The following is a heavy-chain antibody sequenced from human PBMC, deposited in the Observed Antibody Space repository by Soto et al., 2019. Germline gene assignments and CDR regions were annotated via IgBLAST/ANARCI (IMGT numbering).Heavy chain of an antibody. CDR2: IYYSGNT. J-gene: IGHJ5*02. D-gene: IGHD3-10*01. Sequence: QVQLQESGPGLVKPSQTLSLTCTVSGGSISSDGYYWNWIRQHPGKGLEWIGYIYYSGNTYYNPSLKSRVTISVDTSKNQFSLMLSSVTAADTAVYYCAREPPRGGFGRRWFDPWGQGTLVTVSS. V-gene: IGHV4-31*03. CDR3: AREPPRGGFGRRWFDP. CDR1: GGSISSDGYY.